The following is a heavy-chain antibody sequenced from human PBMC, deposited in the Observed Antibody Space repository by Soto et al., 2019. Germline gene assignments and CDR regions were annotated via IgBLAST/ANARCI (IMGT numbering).Heavy chain of an antibody. J-gene: IGHJ5*02. CDR3: AKDRMGASGWFDP. Sequence: GGSLRLSCVASGFSFSSYTMNWVRQAPGKGLEWVSGVSGNGGNTYYADSVKGRFSISRDNSKNTLYLQLNSLRAKDTAIYYCAKDRMGASGWFDPWGQGPPVTVSS. V-gene: IGHV3-23*01. CDR1: GFSFSSYT. D-gene: IGHD1-26*01. CDR2: VSGNGGNT.